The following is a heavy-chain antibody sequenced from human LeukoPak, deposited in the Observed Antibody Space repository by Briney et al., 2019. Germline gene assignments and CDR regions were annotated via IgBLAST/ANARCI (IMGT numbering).Heavy chain of an antibody. CDR1: GGSISSYY. CDR2: IYYSGST. Sequence: SETLSLTCTVSGGSISSYYWSWIRQPPGKGLEWIGYIYYSGSTNYNPSLKSRVTISVDTPKNQFSLKLSSVTAADTAVYYCARDSVGIAVAGPYFDYWGQGTLVTVSS. V-gene: IGHV4-59*01. J-gene: IGHJ4*02. D-gene: IGHD6-19*01. CDR3: ARDSVGIAVAGPYFDY.